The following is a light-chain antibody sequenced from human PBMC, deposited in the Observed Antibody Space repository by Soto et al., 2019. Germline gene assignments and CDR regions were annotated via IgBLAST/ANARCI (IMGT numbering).Light chain of an antibody. CDR3: RHYINSQWT. V-gene: IGKV3-20*01. Sequence: EIVLTQSPGTLSLSPGERATLSCRPSQSVGSTYLDWYQQKPGQAPRLLIYAASSRATGIPDRFSGSASATDFTLTIARLEPYYFAVYYCRHYINSQWTFGQGTKVEIK. CDR2: AAS. CDR1: QSVGSTY. J-gene: IGKJ1*01.